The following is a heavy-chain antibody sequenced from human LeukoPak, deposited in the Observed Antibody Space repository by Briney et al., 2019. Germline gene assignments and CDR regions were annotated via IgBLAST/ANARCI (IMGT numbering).Heavy chain of an antibody. D-gene: IGHD6-13*01. V-gene: IGHV3-23*01. CDR2: ISGSGGST. CDR1: GFTFSSYA. CDR3: AKVFLAHTGAAAVDY. J-gene: IGHJ4*02. Sequence: GGSLRLSCAASGFTFSSYAMSWVRQAPGKGLEWVSAISGSGGSTYYADSVKGRFTISRDNSKNTLYLQMNSLRAEDTAVYYCAKVFLAHTGAAAVDYWGQGTLVTVSS.